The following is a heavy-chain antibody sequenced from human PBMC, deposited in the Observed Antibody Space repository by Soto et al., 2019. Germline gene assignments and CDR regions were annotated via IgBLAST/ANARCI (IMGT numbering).Heavy chain of an antibody. V-gene: IGHV1-69*01. D-gene: IGHD3-22*01. CDR2: IIPIFGTA. Sequence: VSCKASGGTFSSYAISWVRQAPGQGLEWMGGIIPIFGTANYAQKFQGRVTITADESTSTAYMELSSLRSEDTAVYYCARDRIAYYYDSSGYYFDHWAEGSLVTVSS. CDR1: GGTFSSYA. J-gene: IGHJ4*02. CDR3: ARDRIAYYYDSSGYYFDH.